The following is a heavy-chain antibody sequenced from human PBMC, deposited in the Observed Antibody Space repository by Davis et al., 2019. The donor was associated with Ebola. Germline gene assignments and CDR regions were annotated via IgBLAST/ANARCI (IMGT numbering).Heavy chain of an antibody. CDR2: IYYSGST. CDR1: GGSISGHS. D-gene: IGHD6-13*01. J-gene: IGHJ4*02. V-gene: IGHV4-59*11. Sequence: SETLSLTCTVSGGSISGHSWSWIRQPPGKGLEWIGYIYYSGSTSYNPSLKSRVTISIDTSKNQFSLKLSSVTAADTAVYYCARSPHPYGSSWFFDHWGQGTLVTVSS. CDR3: ARSPHPYGSSWFFDH.